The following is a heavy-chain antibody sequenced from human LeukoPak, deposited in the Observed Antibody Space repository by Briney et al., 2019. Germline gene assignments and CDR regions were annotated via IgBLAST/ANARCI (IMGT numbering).Heavy chain of an antibody. Sequence: PGGSLRLSCAASGFTFSTYGMHWARQAPGKGLEWVAFIRYDGSEQYSTDSVKGRFTISRDNSKNTLYLRMNSLTAEDTAVYYCAKDRSYHYFDYWGQGTLVTVSS. CDR1: GFTFSTYG. CDR2: IRYDGSEQ. CDR3: AKDRSYHYFDY. V-gene: IGHV3-30*02. D-gene: IGHD5-18*01. J-gene: IGHJ4*02.